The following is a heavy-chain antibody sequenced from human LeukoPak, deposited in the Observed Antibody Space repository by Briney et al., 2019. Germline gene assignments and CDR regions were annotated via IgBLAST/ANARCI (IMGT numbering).Heavy chain of an antibody. Sequence: GRSLRLSCAASGFTFSSYAMHWARQAPGKGLEWVAVISYDGSNKYYADSVKGRFTISRDDSKNTLYLQMNSLRAEDTAVYYCARGAVAGSPPWDYFDYWGQGTLVTVSS. V-gene: IGHV3-30*04. CDR3: ARGAVAGSPPWDYFDY. D-gene: IGHD6-13*01. CDR2: ISYDGSNK. CDR1: GFTFSSYA. J-gene: IGHJ4*02.